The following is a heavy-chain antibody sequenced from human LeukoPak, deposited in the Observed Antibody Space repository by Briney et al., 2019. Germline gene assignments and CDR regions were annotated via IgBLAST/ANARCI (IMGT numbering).Heavy chain of an antibody. D-gene: IGHD6-13*01. V-gene: IGHV3-48*03. CDR3: ARAGYSSTWLYFDS. CDR2: ISSDGSSK. Sequence: GGSLRLSCAASGFTFSLSEFNWVRQAPRRGLEWVSFISSDGSSKYYADSAKGRFTISRDNTRTSLYLQMSSLRVEDTAVYYCARAGYSSTWLYFDSWGQGTLVAVSS. CDR1: GFTFSLSE. J-gene: IGHJ4*02.